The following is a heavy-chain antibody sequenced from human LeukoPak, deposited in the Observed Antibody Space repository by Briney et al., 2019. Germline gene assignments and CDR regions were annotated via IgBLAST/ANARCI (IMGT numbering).Heavy chain of an antibody. CDR2: IKSNSDGGTT. J-gene: IGHJ4*02. CDR3: LWWDY. Sequence: GGSLRLSCVASGFTFNTAWMSWLRQAPGKGLEWVGRIKSNSDGGTTDYAASVKGRFTISRDDPKNTVYLQMNSLKTEDTAVYYCLWWDYWGQGTLVTVSS. D-gene: IGHD2-21*01. V-gene: IGHV3-15*01. CDR1: GFTFNTAW.